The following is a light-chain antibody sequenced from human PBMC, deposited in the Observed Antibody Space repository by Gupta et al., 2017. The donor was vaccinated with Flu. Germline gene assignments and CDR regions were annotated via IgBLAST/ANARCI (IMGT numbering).Light chain of an antibody. CDR2: KAS. J-gene: IGKJ1*01. V-gene: IGKV1-5*03. CDR1: QSISSW. Sequence: DIQMTQSPSTLSASVGDRVTITCRASQSISSWLAWYQQKPGKAPKLLIYKASSLESGVPSRFSGGGSGTEFTLTISSLQPDDFATYYCQQYNSYPGTFGQGTKVEIK. CDR3: QQYNSYPGT.